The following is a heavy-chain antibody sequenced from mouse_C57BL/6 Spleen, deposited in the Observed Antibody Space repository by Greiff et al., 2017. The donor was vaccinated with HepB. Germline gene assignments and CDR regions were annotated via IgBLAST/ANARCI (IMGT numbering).Heavy chain of an antibody. CDR3: ARSVAYYSIPFDY. D-gene: IGHD2-5*01. V-gene: IGHV1-18*01. J-gene: IGHJ2*01. CDR2: INPNNGGT. CDR1: GYTFTDYN. Sequence: VHVKQSGPELVKPGASVKIPCKASGYTFTDYNMDWVKQSHGKSLEWIGDINPNNGGTINNQKFKGKATLTVDKSSSTAYMERRSLTSEDTAVYYCARSVAYYSIPFDYWGQGTTLTVSS.